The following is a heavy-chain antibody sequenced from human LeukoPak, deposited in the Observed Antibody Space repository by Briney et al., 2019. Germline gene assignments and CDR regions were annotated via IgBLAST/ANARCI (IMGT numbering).Heavy chain of an antibody. D-gene: IGHD3-10*02. CDR1: GFTFNNYA. V-gene: IGHV3-48*03. Sequence: PGGSLRLSSAASGFTFNNYAMSWVRQAPGKGLEWVSYISSSGSTIYYADSVKGRFTISRDNAKNSLYLQMNSLRAEDTAVYYCAELGITMIGGVWGKGTTVTISS. CDR2: ISSSGSTI. J-gene: IGHJ6*04. CDR3: AELGITMIGGV.